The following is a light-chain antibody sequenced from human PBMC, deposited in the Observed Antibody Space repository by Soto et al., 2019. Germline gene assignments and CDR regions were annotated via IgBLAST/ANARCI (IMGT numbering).Light chain of an antibody. CDR1: SSDVGRYIY. V-gene: IGLV2-8*01. CDR2: EVS. Sequence: QSALTQPPSASGSPGQSVTISCTGTSSDVGRYIYVSWYQHHPGKAPKLMIYEVSKRPSGVPDRFSGSKSGNTASLTVSGLQAEDEADYYCSSYAGSNNLMFGGGTKVTVL. J-gene: IGLJ3*02. CDR3: SSYAGSNNLM.